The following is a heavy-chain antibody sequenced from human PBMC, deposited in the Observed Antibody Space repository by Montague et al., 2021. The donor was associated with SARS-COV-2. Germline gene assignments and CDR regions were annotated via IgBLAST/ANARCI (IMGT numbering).Heavy chain of an antibody. Sequence: SLRLSCAASGFTFSDYAMTWVRQAPGKGLEWVSTINFSGGSTYDADSVKGRFTISRDNSKNTVFLQMNSLRAEDTATYHYVKEQSGCSGGSCYFKSNWFDSWGHGTLVIVSS. V-gene: IGHV3-23*01. D-gene: IGHD2-15*01. CDR2: INFSGGST. CDR1: GFTFSDYA. J-gene: IGHJ5*01. CDR3: VKEQSGCSGGSCYFKSNWFDS.